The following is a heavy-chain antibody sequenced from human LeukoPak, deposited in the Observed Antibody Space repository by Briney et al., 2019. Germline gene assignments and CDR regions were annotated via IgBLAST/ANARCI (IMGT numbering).Heavy chain of an antibody. J-gene: IGHJ4*02. CDR2: FYSGGST. D-gene: IGHD1-26*01. V-gene: IGHV3-53*01. CDR3: AKSSGSHWGFDY. Sequence: GGSLGLSCAASGFTVSSNYMSWVRQAPGKGLEWVSVFYSGGSTYYADSVKGRFTISRDSSKNTLYLQMNSLRAEDTAVYYCAKSSGSHWGFDYWGQGTLVTVSS. CDR1: GFTVSSNY.